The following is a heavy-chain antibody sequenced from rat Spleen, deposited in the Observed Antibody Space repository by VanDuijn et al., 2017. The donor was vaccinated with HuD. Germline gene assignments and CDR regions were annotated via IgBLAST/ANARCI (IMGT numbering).Heavy chain of an antibody. V-gene: IGHV5S14*01. Sequence: EVQLVETGGGLVQPGKSLKLSCAASGFTFSNYGMAWVRQTPTKGLEWVASISTGGGNTYYRDSVKGRFTISRDNAKNTQYLQMDRLRSEDTATYYCARQELPGYNWYFDYWGQGVMVTVSS. CDR3: ARQELPGYNWYFDY. J-gene: IGHJ2*01. CDR1: GFTFSNYG. CDR2: ISTGGGNT. D-gene: IGHD1-4*01.